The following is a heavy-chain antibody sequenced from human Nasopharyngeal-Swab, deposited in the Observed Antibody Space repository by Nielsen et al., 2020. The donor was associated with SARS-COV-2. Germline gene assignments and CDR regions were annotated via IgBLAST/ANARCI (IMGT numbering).Heavy chain of an antibody. V-gene: IGHV3-33*05. CDR2: ISYDGSNK. CDR3: VRDVAMVGATLDT. D-gene: IGHD1-26*01. J-gene: IGHJ1*01. Sequence: WIRQPPGKGLEWVAVISYDGSNKYYADSVKGRFTISRDNSKNTLYLQMDSLRDEDTAVYFCVRDVAMVGATLDTWGQGTLVTVSS.